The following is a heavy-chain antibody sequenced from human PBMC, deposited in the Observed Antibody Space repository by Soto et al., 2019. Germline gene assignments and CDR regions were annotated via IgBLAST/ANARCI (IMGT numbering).Heavy chain of an antibody. Sequence: SETLSLTCTVSGGSISSYYWSWIRRPPGKGLEWIGYIYYSGSTNYNPSLKSRGTISVDTSKNQFSLKLSSVTAADTAVYYCARVDDYGDFIFDYWGQGTLVTVSS. J-gene: IGHJ4*02. CDR3: ARVDDYGDFIFDY. CDR1: GGSISSYY. CDR2: IYYSGST. V-gene: IGHV4-59*01. D-gene: IGHD4-17*01.